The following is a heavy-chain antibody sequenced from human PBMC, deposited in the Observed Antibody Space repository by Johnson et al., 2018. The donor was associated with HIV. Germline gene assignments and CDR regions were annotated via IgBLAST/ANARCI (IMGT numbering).Heavy chain of an antibody. D-gene: IGHD6-13*01. V-gene: IGHV3-11*04. CDR1: GFTFSDYY. Sequence: QVQLVESGGGLVKPGGSLRLSCAASGFTFSDYYMSWIRQAPGKGLEWVSYISSSGSTIYYADSVKGRFTISRDNAKNSLYLQMNSLRAEDTAVYYCTTDADSSSWNDAFDIWGQGTMVTVSS. CDR3: TTDADSSSWNDAFDI. CDR2: ISSSGSTI. J-gene: IGHJ3*02.